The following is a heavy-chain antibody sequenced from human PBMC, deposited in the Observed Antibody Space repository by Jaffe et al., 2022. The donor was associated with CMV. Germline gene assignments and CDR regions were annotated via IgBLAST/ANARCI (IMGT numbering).Heavy chain of an antibody. V-gene: IGHV3-23*01. CDR3: AKRLIAAAGKES. J-gene: IGHJ4*02. CDR2: IRGRGNVT. Sequence: EVQLLQSGGGLVQPGGSLRLSCAASGFTFSSFAMSWVRQAPGKGLEWVSTIRGRGNVTYYADSVKGRFTISRDNSRDTLFLQMSFLRVEDTAIYYCAKRLIAAAGKESWGQGVLVTVSS. D-gene: IGHD6-13*01. CDR1: GFTFSSFA.